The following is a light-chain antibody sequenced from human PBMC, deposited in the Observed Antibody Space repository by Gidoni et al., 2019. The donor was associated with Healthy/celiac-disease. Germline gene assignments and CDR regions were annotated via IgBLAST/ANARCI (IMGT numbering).Light chain of an antibody. J-gene: IGKJ3*01. CDR2: KAS. V-gene: IGKV1-5*03. Sequence: RMSEAPSTRSASVGDRVTITCRASQSISSWLAWYQQKPGKASKLLIYKASSLESGVPSRFSVSGSGSEVTLTIISLQPEDFATDHGQQYNSYSSAFGPGTKVDIK. CDR1: QSISSW. CDR3: QQYNSYSSA.